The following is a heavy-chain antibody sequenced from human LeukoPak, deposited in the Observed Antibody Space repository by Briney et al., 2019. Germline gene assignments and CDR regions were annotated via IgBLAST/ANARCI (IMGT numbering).Heavy chain of an antibody. CDR3: ARAMASRYCSGGSCFDY. CDR1: GFPFSSYS. Sequence: GSLRLSFAASGFPFSSYSMNWVRQAPGKGLEWVSSIISSSSYIYYADSVKGRFTISRDNAKNSLYLQMNSLRAEDTAVYYCARAMASRYCSGGSCFDYWGQGTLVTVSS. D-gene: IGHD2-15*01. J-gene: IGHJ4*02. CDR2: IISSSSYI. V-gene: IGHV3-21*01.